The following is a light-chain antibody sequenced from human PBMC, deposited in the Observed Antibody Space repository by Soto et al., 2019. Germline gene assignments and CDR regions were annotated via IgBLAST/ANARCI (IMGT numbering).Light chain of an antibody. CDR1: QSIGNY. J-gene: IGKJ1*01. CDR2: DAS. Sequence: EIVLTQSPATLSLSPGERATLSCRASQSIGNYLGWYQQKPGQAPRLLIYDASSRATGIPARFSGSGSGTDFTLTISSLEPEDFATYYCLQDNNYPWTFGQGTKVEI. CDR3: LQDNNYPWT. V-gene: IGKV3-11*01.